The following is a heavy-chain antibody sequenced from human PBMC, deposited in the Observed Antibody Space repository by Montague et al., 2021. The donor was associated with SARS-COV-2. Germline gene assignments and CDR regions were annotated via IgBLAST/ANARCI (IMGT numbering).Heavy chain of an antibody. CDR2: MYSRGCI. CDR3: ARSDWDYYDRSGYYHFDS. D-gene: IGHD3-22*01. V-gene: IGHV4-61*09. Sequence: TLSLTCSVSGCSISSGTYYWNWIRQPAGKGLAWLGHMYSRGCISSNPSLRSRVTISPDTTRNQFSLKFSSVTAADTAIYYCARSDWDYYDRSGYYHFDSWGKGTL. J-gene: IGHJ4*02. CDR1: GCSISSGTYY.